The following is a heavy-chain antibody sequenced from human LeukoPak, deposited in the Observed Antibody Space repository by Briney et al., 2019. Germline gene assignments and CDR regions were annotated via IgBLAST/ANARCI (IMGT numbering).Heavy chain of an antibody. Sequence: ASVMVSCKASGYTFTSYGISWMRQGPGQGLEWMGWISAYNGNTNYAQKLQGRVTMTTDTSTSTAYMELRSLRSDDTAVYYCARRQLEPHWFDPWGQGTLVTVSS. CDR1: GYTFTSYG. D-gene: IGHD1-1*01. CDR2: ISAYNGNT. J-gene: IGHJ5*02. CDR3: ARRQLEPHWFDP. V-gene: IGHV1-18*01.